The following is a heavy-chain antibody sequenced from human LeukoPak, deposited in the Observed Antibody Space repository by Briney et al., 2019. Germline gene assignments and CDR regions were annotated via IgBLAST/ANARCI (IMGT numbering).Heavy chain of an antibody. CDR2: ISGSGGST. J-gene: IGHJ4*02. D-gene: IGHD6-19*01. CDR3: AKTISSGWYYFDY. V-gene: IGHV3-23*01. CDR1: GFTFSGYA. Sequence: GGSLRLSCAASGFTFSGYAMSWVRQAPGKGLEWVSAISGSGGSTYYADSVKGRFTISRDNSKNTLYLQMNSLRAEDTAVYYCAKTISSGWYYFDYWGQGTLVTVSS.